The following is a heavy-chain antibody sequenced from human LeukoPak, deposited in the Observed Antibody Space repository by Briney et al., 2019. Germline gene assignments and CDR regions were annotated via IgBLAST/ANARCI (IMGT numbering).Heavy chain of an antibody. CDR2: IYPGDSDT. D-gene: IGHD2-21*01. CDR3: ARRESVLTGDAFDI. CDR1: GYCFTSYW. J-gene: IGHJ3*02. Sequence: GGSLKISCKGSGYCFTSYWIGWVRRMPGKGLEWMGIIYPGDSDTRYSPSFQGHVTISADKSISTAFLQWSSLKASDTAMYYCARRESVLTGDAFDIWGQGTMVTVSS. V-gene: IGHV5-51*01.